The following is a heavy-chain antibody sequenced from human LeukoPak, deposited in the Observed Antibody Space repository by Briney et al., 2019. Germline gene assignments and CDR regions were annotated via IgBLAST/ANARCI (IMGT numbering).Heavy chain of an antibody. V-gene: IGHV5-51*01. CDR2: IYPGDSDT. CDR3: ARLFGGNYEIFNY. CDR1: GYRFYSYW. J-gene: IGHJ4*02. Sequence: GESLKISCKGSGYRFYSYWIGWVRQMPAKGLEWMGIIYPGDSDTRYSPSFQGQVTISADRSITTAYLQWSTLKASDTAMYYSARLFGGNYEIFNYWGQRTLVTVSS. D-gene: IGHD4-23*01.